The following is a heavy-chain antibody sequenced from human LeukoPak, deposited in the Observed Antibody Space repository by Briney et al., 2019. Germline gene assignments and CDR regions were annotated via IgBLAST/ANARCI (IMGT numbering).Heavy chain of an antibody. Sequence: PGGSLRLSCAASGSTFSSYAMSWVRQAPGKGLEWVSAISGSGGSTYYADSVKGRFTISRDNSKNTLYLQMNSLRAEDTAVYYCAKVRGYCSSTSCYPEYYFDYWGQGTLVTVSS. V-gene: IGHV3-23*01. CDR1: GSTFSSYA. D-gene: IGHD2-2*01. CDR2: ISGSGGST. CDR3: AKVRGYCSSTSCYPEYYFDY. J-gene: IGHJ4*02.